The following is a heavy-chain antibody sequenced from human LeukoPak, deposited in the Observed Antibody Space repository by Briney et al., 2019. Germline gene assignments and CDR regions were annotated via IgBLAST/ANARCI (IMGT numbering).Heavy chain of an antibody. Sequence: GGSLRLSCAASKFTFSHYGMHWVPQAPGKGLQWVSDIWSNGSNQYYADSVKGRFTISRDNSNNMVYLQMNSLRVDDTGVYYCAKDAQRGFDYSNSLEYWGQGALVTVSS. CDR2: IWSNGSNQ. CDR3: AKDAQRGFDYSNSLEY. CDR1: KFTFSHYG. V-gene: IGHV3-33*06. D-gene: IGHD4-11*01. J-gene: IGHJ4*02.